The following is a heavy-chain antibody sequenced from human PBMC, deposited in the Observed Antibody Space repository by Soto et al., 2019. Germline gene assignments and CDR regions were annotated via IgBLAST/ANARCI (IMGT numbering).Heavy chain of an antibody. V-gene: IGHV4-39*01. Sequence: SETLSLTCTVSGGSISSSSYSWGWIRQPPGKGLEWIGSIYYSGSTYYNPSLKSRVTISVDTSKNQFSLKLSSVTAADTAVYYCARHVLSGAARGGAPTWFDPWGKGTLVTVSS. J-gene: IGHJ5*02. CDR1: GGSISSSSYS. CDR3: ARHVLSGAARGGAPTWFDP. D-gene: IGHD6-6*01. CDR2: IYYSGST.